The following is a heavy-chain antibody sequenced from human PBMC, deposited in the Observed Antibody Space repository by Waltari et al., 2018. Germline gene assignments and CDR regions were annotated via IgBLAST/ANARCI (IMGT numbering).Heavy chain of an antibody. J-gene: IGHJ6*02. V-gene: IGHV3-7*02. CDR1: GLLFSHYW. Sequence: VRLVESGGGLVQPGGSLRLSCSASGLLFSHYWMAWVRQAPGEGLEWGANIKGDGIQKYYMDSVRGRFTISRDNAMNSLYLQMNNLGVEDSAVYYCAKWVTDSFHALDVWGQGTTVTVSS. D-gene: IGHD1-20*01. CDR2: IKGDGIQK. CDR3: AKWVTDSFHALDV.